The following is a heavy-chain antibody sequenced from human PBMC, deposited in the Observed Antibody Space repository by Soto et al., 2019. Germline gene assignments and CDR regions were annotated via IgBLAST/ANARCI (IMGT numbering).Heavy chain of an antibody. J-gene: IGHJ6*02. V-gene: IGHV4-39*01. D-gene: IGHD3-10*01. CDR2: IYYSGST. Sequence: SETLSLTCTVSGGSISSSSYYWGWIRQPPGKGLEWIGSIYYSGSTYYNPSLKSRVTISVDTSKNQFSLKLSSVTPAHTAVYYCARPYTTMVRGVILWGTKPKKDYGMDVWGQGTTVTVSS. CDR3: ARPYTTMVRGVILWGTKPKKDYGMDV. CDR1: GGSISSSSYY.